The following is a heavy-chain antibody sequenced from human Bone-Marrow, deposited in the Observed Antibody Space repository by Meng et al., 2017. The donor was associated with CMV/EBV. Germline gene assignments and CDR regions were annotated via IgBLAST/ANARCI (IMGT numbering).Heavy chain of an antibody. CDR2: INPNSGGT. D-gene: IGHD2-15*01. J-gene: IGHJ4*02. CDR1: GYTCTGYY. CDR3: ARDLAARILDY. V-gene: IGHV1-2*02. Sequence: SCKASGYTCTGYYMHWVRQAPGQGLEWMGWINPNSGGTNYAQKFQGRVTMTRDTSISTAYMELSRLRSDDTAVYYCARDLAARILDYWGQGTLVTVSS.